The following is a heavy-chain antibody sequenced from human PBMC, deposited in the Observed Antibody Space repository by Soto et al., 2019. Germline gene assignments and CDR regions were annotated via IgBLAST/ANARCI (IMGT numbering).Heavy chain of an antibody. CDR3: AAGGGLPRYY. Sequence: QLQLQESGSGLVKPSQTLSLTSAVSGGSISSGGYSWSWIRQPPGKGLEWIGYIYHSGSTYYNPSLKIRVTISVDRSNNQFSLKLSSATAADTAVYYCAAGGGLPRYYWGQGTLVTVSS. CDR1: GGSISSGGYS. V-gene: IGHV4-30-2*01. J-gene: IGHJ4*02. CDR2: IYHSGST. D-gene: IGHD5-12*01.